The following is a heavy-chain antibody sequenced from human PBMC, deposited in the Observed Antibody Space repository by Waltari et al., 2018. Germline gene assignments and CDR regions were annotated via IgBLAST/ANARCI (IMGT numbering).Heavy chain of an antibody. J-gene: IGHJ4*02. D-gene: IGHD6-19*01. CDR2: IYHSGST. V-gene: IGHV4-38-2*01. CDR3: ARHARIAVAGWEFNY. Sequence: QVQLQESGPGLVKPSETLSLTCAVSGYSISSGYYWGWIRQPPGKGLEWIGSIYHSGSTYYNPSLKSRVTMSVDTSKNQFSLKLSSVTAADTAVYYCARHARIAVAGWEFNYWGQGTLVTVSS. CDR1: GYSISSGYY.